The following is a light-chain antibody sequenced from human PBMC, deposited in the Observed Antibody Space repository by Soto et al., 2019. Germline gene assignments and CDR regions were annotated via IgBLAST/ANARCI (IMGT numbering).Light chain of an antibody. V-gene: IGKV4-1*01. Sequence: DIVMTQSPDSLTVSLGERATINCTSSQSVLYSSSDKNYLAWYQQKPRQPPKLLIFWASARQSGVPDRFTGSGSGTDFTLTITSLQAEDVAVYYCLQYYGLPRTFGPGTKVDIK. CDR2: WAS. CDR3: LQYYGLPRT. CDR1: QSVLYSSSDKNY. J-gene: IGKJ3*01.